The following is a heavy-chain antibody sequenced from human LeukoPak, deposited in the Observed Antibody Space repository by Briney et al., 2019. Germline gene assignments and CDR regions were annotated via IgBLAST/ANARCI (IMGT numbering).Heavy chain of an antibody. CDR2: IYTSGST. CDR1: GGSISSYY. V-gene: IGHV4-4*07. CDR3: ASQYFLILSLSYFDY. Sequence: TSETLSLTCTVSGGSISSYYWSWIRQPAGKGLEWIGRIYTSGSTNYNPSLKSRVTMSVDTSKNQFSLKLSSVTAADTAVYYCASQYFLILSLSYFDYGGQGPLVTVSS. D-gene: IGHD3-10*02. J-gene: IGHJ4*02.